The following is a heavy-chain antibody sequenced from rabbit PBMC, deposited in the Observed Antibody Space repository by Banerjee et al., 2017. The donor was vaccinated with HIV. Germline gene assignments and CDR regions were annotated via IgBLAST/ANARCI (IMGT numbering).Heavy chain of an antibody. D-gene: IGHD6-1*01. Sequence: QLKETGGGLVQPGGSLTLSCKASGFDFSSYYMTWVRQAPGKGLEWIGIIYAGKGSTDYASWVNGRFTISSDNAQNTVDLQMNSLTAADTATYFCARARYAGYAGYGYASFNLWGPGTLVTVS. J-gene: IGHJ4*01. CDR2: IYAGKGST. CDR3: ARARYAGYAGYGYASFNL. V-gene: IGHV1S7*01. CDR1: GFDFSSYY.